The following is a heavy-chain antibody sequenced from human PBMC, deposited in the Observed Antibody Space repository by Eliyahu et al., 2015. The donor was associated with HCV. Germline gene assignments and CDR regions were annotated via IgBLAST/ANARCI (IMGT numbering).Heavy chain of an antibody. V-gene: IGHV3-23*01. CDR3: AKDFSDSSGYYYIFDY. CDR1: GFXFSXXA. CDR2: ISGSGGST. D-gene: IGHD3-22*01. Sequence: EVQLLESGGXLVQPGGSLRLSCAASGFXFSXXAMXWVRQAPGKGLEXXSAISGSGGSTYYADSVKGRFTISRDNSKNTLXLQMNSLRAEDTAVYYCAKDFSDSSGYYYIFDYWGQGTLVTVSS. J-gene: IGHJ4*02.